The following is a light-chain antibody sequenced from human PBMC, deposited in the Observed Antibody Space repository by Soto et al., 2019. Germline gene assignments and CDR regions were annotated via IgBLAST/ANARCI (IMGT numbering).Light chain of an antibody. Sequence: QSALTQPASVSGSPGQSITISCSGTSSDVGGYKYVSWYQQHPGKAPKLMIYEVSNRPSGVSDRFSGSKSGNTASLTISGLQAEDEADYYCCWYTSSTTYVFGTGTKVTVL. V-gene: IGLV2-14*01. CDR1: SSDVGGYKY. CDR2: EVS. J-gene: IGLJ1*01. CDR3: CWYTSSTTYV.